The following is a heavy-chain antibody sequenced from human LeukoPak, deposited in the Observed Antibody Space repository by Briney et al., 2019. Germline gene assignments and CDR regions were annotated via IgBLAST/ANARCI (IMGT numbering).Heavy chain of an antibody. CDR2: INHSGST. V-gene: IGHV4-34*01. CDR3: AGAGGRNAFDI. Sequence: SETLSLTCAVYGGSFSGYYWSWIRQPPGKGLEWIGEINHSGSTNYNPSLKSRVTISVDTSKNQFSLKLSSVTAADTAVYYCAGAGGRNAFDIWGQGTMVTVSS. CDR1: GGSFSGYY. J-gene: IGHJ3*02. D-gene: IGHD3-10*01.